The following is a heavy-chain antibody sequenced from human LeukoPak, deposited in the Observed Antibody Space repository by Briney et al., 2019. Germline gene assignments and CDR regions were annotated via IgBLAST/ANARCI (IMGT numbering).Heavy chain of an antibody. J-gene: IGHJ4*02. CDR3: ARDPPTVTTRSLDY. Sequence: GGSLRLSCAASGFTFSNAWMSWVRQAPGKGLEWVANIKQDGSEKYYVDSVKGRFTISRDNAKNSLYLQMNSLRAEDTAVYYCARDPPTVTTRSLDYWGQGTLVTVSS. V-gene: IGHV3-7*01. D-gene: IGHD4-11*01. CDR2: IKQDGSEK. CDR1: GFTFSNAW.